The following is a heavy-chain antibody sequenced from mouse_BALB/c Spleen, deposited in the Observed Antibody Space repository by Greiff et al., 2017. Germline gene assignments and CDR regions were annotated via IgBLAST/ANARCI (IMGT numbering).Heavy chain of an antibody. Sequence: QVQLKQPGAELVKPGASVKLSCKASGYTFTSYWMHWVKQRPGQGLEWIGEIDPSDSYTNYNQKFKGKATLTVDKSSSTAYMQLSSLTSEDSAVYYCARSPSLRRGAMDYWGQGTSVTVSS. CDR1: GYTFTSYW. CDR2: IDPSDSYT. CDR3: ARSPSLRRGAMDY. J-gene: IGHJ4*01. V-gene: IGHV1-69*02. D-gene: IGHD1-2*01.